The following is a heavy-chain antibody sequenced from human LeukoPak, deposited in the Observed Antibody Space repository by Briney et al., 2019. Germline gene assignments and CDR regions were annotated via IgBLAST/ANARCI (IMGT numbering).Heavy chain of an antibody. CDR2: VNWNDGST. CDR3: ARHRGYDFWSGDYY. J-gene: IGHJ4*02. Sequence: GGSLRLSCAASGFTFDDYAMSWVRQAPGKGLEWVSGVNWNDGSTAYADSVKGRFTISRDNAKNSLYLQMNSLRAEDTALYYCARHRGYDFWSGDYYWGQGALVTVSP. D-gene: IGHD3-3*01. CDR1: GFTFDDYA. V-gene: IGHV3-20*04.